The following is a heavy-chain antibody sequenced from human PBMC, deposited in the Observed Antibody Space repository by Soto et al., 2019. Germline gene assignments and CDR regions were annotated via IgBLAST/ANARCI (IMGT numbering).Heavy chain of an antibody. V-gene: IGHV3-9*01. D-gene: IGHD1-26*01. CDR3: AKDYYFSAEGFFSPYRTHILDV. CDR1: GFTFAEYT. CDR2: IDWKGDAM. J-gene: IGHJ6*04. Sequence: EVQLVESGGGLEQTGRSLRLSCEASGFTFAEYTMHCVRHHPVKGLEWVSGIDWKGDAMGYADSVQGRFTISRDNAKKTLYFQMNGLTLEDAAVYHCAKDYYFSAEGFFSPYRTHILDVWGKGTTVTVSS.